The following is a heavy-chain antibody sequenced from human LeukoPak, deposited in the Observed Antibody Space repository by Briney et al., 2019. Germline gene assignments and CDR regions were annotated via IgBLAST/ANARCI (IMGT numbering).Heavy chain of an antibody. J-gene: IGHJ5*02. D-gene: IGHD3-10*01. CDR2: ISGSGGST. CDR1: GFTFSSYA. Sequence: GGSLRLSCAASGFTFSSYAMSWVRQAPGKGLEWVSAISGSGGSTYYADSVKGRFTISRDNSKNTLYLQMNSLRAEDTAVYYCAKDQLLWSGELGSWFDPWGQGTLVTVSS. V-gene: IGHV3-23*01. CDR3: AKDQLLWSGELGSWFDP.